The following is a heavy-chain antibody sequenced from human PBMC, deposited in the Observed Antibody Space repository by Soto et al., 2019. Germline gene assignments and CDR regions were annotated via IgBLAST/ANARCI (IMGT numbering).Heavy chain of an antibody. V-gene: IGHV3-48*02. CDR2: IAWSTSTTI. J-gene: IGHJ4*02. CDR3: ARDHLWAFDN. CDR1: GFTFTGYS. D-gene: IGHD1-26*01. Sequence: GGALRLSCAASGFTFTGYSMNWVRQAPGKGLEWISYIAWSTSTTIDYADSVRGRFTISRDDAKNSLYLQMNSLTDEDTAVYYCARDHLWAFDNWGQGAQVTVSS.